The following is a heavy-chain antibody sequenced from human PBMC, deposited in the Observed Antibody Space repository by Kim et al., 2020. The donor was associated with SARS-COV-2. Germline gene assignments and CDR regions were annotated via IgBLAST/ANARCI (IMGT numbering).Heavy chain of an antibody. CDR2: MSGSGYDI. CDR1: GCTFSAYT. V-gene: IGHV3-23*01. Sequence: SGCTFSAYTLSWVRQAPGKGLGWVSAMSGSGYDILYADSVRGRFTISRDNSKNSLYLQMNSLRAEDTAIYYCAKPDGSGSKPNYWGQGTLAT. D-gene: IGHD3-10*01. J-gene: IGHJ4*01. CDR3: AKPDGSGSKPNY.